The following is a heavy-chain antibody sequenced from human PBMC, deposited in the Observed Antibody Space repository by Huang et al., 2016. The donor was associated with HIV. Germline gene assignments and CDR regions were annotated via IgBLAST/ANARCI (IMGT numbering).Heavy chain of an antibody. J-gene: IGHJ5*02. V-gene: IGHV3-30*18. D-gene: IGHD3-10*01. Sequence: VESGGGVVQPGRSLRLSCTVSGFTFSDFAMHWVRQAPGKGLEWGAVISYDGSKKFHADSLKGRFIISRDNSRKTLYLHMNSLRSDDTAMYYCAKATGITLDLGDTWGQGTLVSVSP. CDR1: GFTFSDFA. CDR3: AKATGITLDLGDT. CDR2: ISYDGSKK.